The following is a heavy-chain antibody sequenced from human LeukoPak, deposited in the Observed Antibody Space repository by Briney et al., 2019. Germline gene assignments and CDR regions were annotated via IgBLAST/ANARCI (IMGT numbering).Heavy chain of an antibody. J-gene: IGHJ1*01. Sequence: SETLSLTCAVSDDSIRSSAYYWGWIRQPPGKGLECIGYIYYSGSTNSNPSLKSRVIISVDTSKNQFSLKLSSVTAADTAVYYCARLPRGTQPPEYFQRWGQGTLVTVSS. CDR3: ARLPRGTQPPEYFQR. D-gene: IGHD1-1*01. CDR1: DDSIRSSAYY. V-gene: IGHV4-61*05. CDR2: IYYSGST.